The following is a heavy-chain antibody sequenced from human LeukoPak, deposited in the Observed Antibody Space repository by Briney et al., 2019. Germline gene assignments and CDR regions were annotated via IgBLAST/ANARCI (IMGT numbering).Heavy chain of an antibody. J-gene: IGHJ6*02. CDR1: GGSISSYY. D-gene: IGHD6-19*01. CDR3: AXXXXXXSXGWPYYYYGMDV. CDR2: IYYSGST. Sequence: SETLSLTCTVSGGSISSYYWSWIRQPPGKGLEWIGYIYYSGSTNYNPSLKSRVTISVDTSKNQFSLKLSSVTAADTAVYYCAXXXXXXSXGWPYYYYGMDVWGQGTTVTVSS. V-gene: IGHV4-59*01.